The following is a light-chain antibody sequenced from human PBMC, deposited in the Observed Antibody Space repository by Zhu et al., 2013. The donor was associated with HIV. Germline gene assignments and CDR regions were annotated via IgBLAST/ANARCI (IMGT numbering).Light chain of an antibody. CDR3: QQYYSTPYT. CDR2: GAS. CDR1: QNINSNY. Sequence: EIVLTQSPGTLSLSPGERATLSCRASQNINSNYLAWYRQKPGQAPRLLIYGASTRATGIPARFSGSGSGTDFTLTISSLQAEDVAVYYCQQYYSTPYTFGQGTKLEIK. V-gene: IGKV3-20*01. J-gene: IGKJ2*01.